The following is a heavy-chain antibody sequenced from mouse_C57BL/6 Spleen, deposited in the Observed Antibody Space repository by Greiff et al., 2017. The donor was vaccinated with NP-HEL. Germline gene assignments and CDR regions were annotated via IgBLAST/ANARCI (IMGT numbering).Heavy chain of an antibody. J-gene: IGHJ2*01. D-gene: IGHD3-3*01. Sequence: EVQGVESGGGLVKPGGSLKLSCAASGFTFSSYAMSWVRQTPETRLEWVATISDGGSYTYYPDNVQGRFTISRDNAKNNLYLQMSHLKSEDTAMYYCARDRGSYFDYWGQGTTLTVSS. V-gene: IGHV5-4*01. CDR1: GFTFSSYA. CDR2: ISDGGSYT. CDR3: ARDRGSYFDY.